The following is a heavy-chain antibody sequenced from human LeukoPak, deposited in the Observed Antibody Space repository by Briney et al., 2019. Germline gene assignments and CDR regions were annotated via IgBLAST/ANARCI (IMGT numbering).Heavy chain of an antibody. Sequence: GESLKISCKGSGYSFTSYWIGWLRQMPGKGLEWMGIIYPGDSDTRYSPSFQGQVTISADKSISTAYLQWSSLKASDTAMYYCARQGHYYDSSGYLAYWGQGTLVTVSS. V-gene: IGHV5-51*01. J-gene: IGHJ4*02. CDR3: ARQGHYYDSSGYLAY. D-gene: IGHD3-22*01. CDR1: GYSFTSYW. CDR2: IYPGDSDT.